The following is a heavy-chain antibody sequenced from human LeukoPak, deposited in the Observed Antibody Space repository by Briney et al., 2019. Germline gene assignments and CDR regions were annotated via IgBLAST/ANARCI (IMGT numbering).Heavy chain of an antibody. V-gene: IGHV4-34*01. D-gene: IGHD4-17*01. CDR1: GGSFSGYY. CDR2: INHSGSA. CDR3: ARGQGTVTTH. Sequence: SETLSLTCAVSGGSFSGYYWTWIRQPPGKGLEWIGEINHSGSANYSPSLSSRVTISLDMSENQFSLKLTSVTTADTAVYYCARGQGTVTTHWGQGTLVTVSS. J-gene: IGHJ4*02.